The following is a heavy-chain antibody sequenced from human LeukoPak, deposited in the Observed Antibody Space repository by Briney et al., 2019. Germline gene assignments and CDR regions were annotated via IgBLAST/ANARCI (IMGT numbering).Heavy chain of an antibody. CDR1: GFSFSTYT. V-gene: IGHV3-21*01. CDR2: ISSGSTHI. CDR3: TRAKPGEHSYYDMDV. Sequence: GGSLRLSCAASGFSFSTYTMNWVRQAPGKELEWVSSISSGSTHIYYADSVKGRFIISRDNAKNSLYLQMNSLRAEDTALYYCTRAKPGEHSYYDMDVWGKGTTVTVSS. J-gene: IGHJ6*04. D-gene: IGHD2-21*01.